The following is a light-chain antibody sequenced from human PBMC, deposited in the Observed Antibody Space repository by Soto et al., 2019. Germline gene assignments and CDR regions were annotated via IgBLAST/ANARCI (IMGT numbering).Light chain of an antibody. CDR1: QSVSTK. Sequence: EIVMTQSPATLSVSPGERATLSCRASQSVSTKLAWYRHKPCQAPRLLIYGASTRATGIPARFSGSGSWTEFTLPINSLQSEDFAVYYCQQYKNWPHFTFGPGTTVDIK. V-gene: IGKV3-15*01. CDR2: GAS. CDR3: QQYKNWPHFT. J-gene: IGKJ3*01.